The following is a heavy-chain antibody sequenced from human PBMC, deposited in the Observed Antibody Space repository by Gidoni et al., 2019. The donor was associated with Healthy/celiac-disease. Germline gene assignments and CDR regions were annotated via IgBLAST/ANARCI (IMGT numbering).Heavy chain of an antibody. CDR2: RWYDGSNK. V-gene: IGHV3-33*01. D-gene: IGHD4-17*01. Sequence: QVQLVESGAGVVQPGRSLRLSCAASGFTFSSDGMHWVRQAQGKGREWVAVRWYDGSNKCYADSVKGRFTSSRDNAKNTLYLQSNSLRDEDTAVYYCARDNYGDYYYYGIDVWGQGTTVTVSS. CDR1: GFTFSSDG. CDR3: ARDNYGDYYYYGIDV. J-gene: IGHJ6*02.